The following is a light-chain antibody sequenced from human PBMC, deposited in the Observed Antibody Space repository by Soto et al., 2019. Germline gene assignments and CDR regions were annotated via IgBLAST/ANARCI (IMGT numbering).Light chain of an antibody. CDR1: QSVRSK. J-gene: IGKJ5*01. CDR3: QQSYGNPIT. V-gene: IGKV3-15*01. Sequence: DIVTMQSPATLSVSTRERAILSCRASQSVRSKLAWYQQKHGQAPRLLIYDASTRDTGIPARFSGSGSGTDFTLTITSLQPEDVATYYCQQSYGNPITFGQGTRLDIK. CDR2: DAS.